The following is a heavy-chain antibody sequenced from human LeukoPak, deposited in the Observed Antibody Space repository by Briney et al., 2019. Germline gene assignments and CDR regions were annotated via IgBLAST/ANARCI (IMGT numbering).Heavy chain of an antibody. CDR1: GGSISSYY. J-gene: IGHJ4*02. CDR2: IYTSGST. CDR3: ARVYSSSWYYFDY. D-gene: IGHD6-13*01. Sequence: SETLSLTCTVSGGSISSYYWSWIRQPAGKGLEWIGRIYTSGSTNYNPSLKSRVTLSVDRSKNQFSLRLNSVTAADTAVYYCARVYSSSWYYFDYWGQETLVTVSS. V-gene: IGHV4-4*07.